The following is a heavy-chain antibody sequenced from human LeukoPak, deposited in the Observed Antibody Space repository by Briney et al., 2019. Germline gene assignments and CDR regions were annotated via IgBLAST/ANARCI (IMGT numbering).Heavy chain of an antibody. Sequence: GESLKISCKGSGYSFTTYWIAWVRQMPGKGLECLGIIYPGDSDTRYSPSFQGQVTISADKSINTAYLQWSSLKASDTAMYYCARSFPSDYWGQGTLVTVSS. V-gene: IGHV5-51*01. J-gene: IGHJ4*02. CDR1: GYSFTTYW. CDR2: IYPGDSDT. CDR3: ARSFPSDY.